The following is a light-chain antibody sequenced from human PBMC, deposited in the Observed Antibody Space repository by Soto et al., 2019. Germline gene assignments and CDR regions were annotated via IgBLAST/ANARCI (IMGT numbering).Light chain of an antibody. CDR2: DSS. CDR1: ESVRDE. V-gene: IGKV3-11*01. Sequence: EAVLTQSPATLSLSPGERATLSCRASESVRDELGWYQQKPGQAPRLLIIDSSNRATGIPARFSGSGYGTDFTLSISSLEPEDFAVFYCQQRLSWPITFGQGTRLEI. J-gene: IGKJ5*01. CDR3: QQRLSWPIT.